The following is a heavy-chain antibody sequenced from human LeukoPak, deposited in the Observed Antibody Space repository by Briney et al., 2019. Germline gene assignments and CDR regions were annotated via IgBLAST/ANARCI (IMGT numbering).Heavy chain of an antibody. CDR3: ARWWQNLHAYDI. J-gene: IGHJ6*04. Sequence: PSETLSLTCTVSGGSISSSSYYWGWIRQPPGKGLEWIGSIYYSGSTYYNPSLKSRLTISVDTSKNQFSLKLTSVTAADTAVYYCARWWQNLHAYDIWGKGTTVTVSS. CDR2: IYYSGST. V-gene: IGHV4-39*01. CDR1: GGSISSSSYY. D-gene: IGHD3-16*01.